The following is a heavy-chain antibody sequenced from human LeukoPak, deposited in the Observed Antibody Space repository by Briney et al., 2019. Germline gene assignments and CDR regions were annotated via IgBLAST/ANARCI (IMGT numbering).Heavy chain of an antibody. V-gene: IGHV3-23*01. D-gene: IGHD4-23*01. Sequence: PGGSLRLSCAASGFTFSNYAMSWVRQALGKGLQWVSGIRTSGGDTYYADSVKGRFTISRDNSKNTLYLQMNSLKAEDTAVYYCAKTSGGNYWGQGTLVTVSS. J-gene: IGHJ4*02. CDR3: AKTSGGNY. CDR1: GFTFSNYA. CDR2: IRTSGGDT.